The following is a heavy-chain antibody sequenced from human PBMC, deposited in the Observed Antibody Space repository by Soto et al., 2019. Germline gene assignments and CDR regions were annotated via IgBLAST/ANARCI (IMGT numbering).Heavy chain of an antibody. CDR3: APTGSDSYYYDSRIDY. D-gene: IGHD3-22*01. Sequence: EVQLLESGGGLVQPGGSLRLSCAASGFTFSSYAMSWVRQAPGKGLEWVSAISGSGGSTYYADSVKGRFTISRDNSKNTLYLQMNSLRAEDTAVYYCAPTGSDSYYYDSRIDYWGQGTLVTVSS. CDR1: GFTFSSYA. V-gene: IGHV3-23*01. J-gene: IGHJ4*02. CDR2: ISGSGGST.